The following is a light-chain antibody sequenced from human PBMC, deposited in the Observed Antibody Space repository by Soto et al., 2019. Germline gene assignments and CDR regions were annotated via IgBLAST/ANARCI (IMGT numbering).Light chain of an antibody. J-gene: IGLJ2*01. CDR3: QSYDSSLSVV. CDR2: GNN. V-gene: IGLV1-40*01. CDR1: SSNIGAGYG. Sequence: QSVLTQPPSVSGAPGQRVTISCTGSSSNIGAGYGVNWYQQLPGTAPKLLIYGNNNRPSGGPDRFSGSKSGISASLAITGLQAEDESDYYCQSYDSSLSVVFGGGTKLTVL.